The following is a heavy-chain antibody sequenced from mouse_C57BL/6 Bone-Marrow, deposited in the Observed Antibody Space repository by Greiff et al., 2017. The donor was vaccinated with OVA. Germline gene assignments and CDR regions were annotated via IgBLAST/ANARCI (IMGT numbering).Heavy chain of an antibody. V-gene: IGHV1-81*01. D-gene: IGHD1-1*02. CDR2: IYPRSGNT. CDR1: GYTFTSYG. CDR3: ARDYGLAWFAY. J-gene: IGHJ3*01. Sequence: VQRVESGAELARPGASVKLSCKASGYTFTSYGISWVKQRTGQGLEWIGEIYPRSGNTYYNEKFKGKATLTADKSSSTAYMELRSLTSEDSAVYFCARDYGLAWFAYWGQGTLVTVSA.